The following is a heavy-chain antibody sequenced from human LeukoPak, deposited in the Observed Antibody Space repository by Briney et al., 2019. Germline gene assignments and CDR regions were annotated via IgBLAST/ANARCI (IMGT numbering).Heavy chain of an antibody. V-gene: IGHV3-30*02. D-gene: IGHD6-19*01. CDR1: GFTFSSFG. CDR2: IQTDGGNK. J-gene: IGHJ4*02. CDR3: GRDRGWAVVF. Sequence: GGSLRLSCAASGFTFSSFGIHWVRQAPGEGLEWVASIQTDGGNKYYADSMKGRFTISRDDSKNTVYMQMNSLRAEDTAVYYCGRDRGWAVVFWGQGALVTVSS.